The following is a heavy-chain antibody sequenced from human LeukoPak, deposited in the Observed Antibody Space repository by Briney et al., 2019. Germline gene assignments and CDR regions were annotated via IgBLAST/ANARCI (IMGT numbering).Heavy chain of an antibody. CDR3: ARGSYGWFDP. Sequence: PSQTLSLTCTVSGGSISSGSYYWSWIRQPAGKGLEWIGRIYTSGSTNYNPSLKSRVTISVDRSKNQFSLKLNSVTAADTAIYYCARGSYGWFDPWGQGTLVTVSS. V-gene: IGHV4-61*02. J-gene: IGHJ5*02. D-gene: IGHD1-26*01. CDR1: GGSISSGSYY. CDR2: IYTSGST.